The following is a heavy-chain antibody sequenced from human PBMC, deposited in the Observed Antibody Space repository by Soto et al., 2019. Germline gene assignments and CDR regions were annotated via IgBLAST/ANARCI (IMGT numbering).Heavy chain of an antibody. CDR3: ARDRTFDY. Sequence: PGGSLRLSCAASGFTVSSNYMSWVRQAPGKGLEWVSVIYSDGSTYYADSVKGRFTISRDNSKNTVYLQMNSLRLEDTAVYYCARDRTFDYWGQGTLVTVSS. CDR2: IYSDGST. J-gene: IGHJ4*02. CDR1: GFTVSSNY. V-gene: IGHV3-53*01.